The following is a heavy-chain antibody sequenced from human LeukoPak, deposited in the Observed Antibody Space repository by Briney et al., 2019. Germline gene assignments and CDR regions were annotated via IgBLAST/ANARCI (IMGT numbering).Heavy chain of an antibody. CDR1: GFTFSSYN. Sequence: GGSLRLSGAASGFTFSSYNVNWVRQAPGKGLDWVSIISRDSRTIIYADSVKGRFTISRDNARNSLYLQMNSLRAEDTAVYFCAASPPGGPIDYWGQGALVSVSS. V-gene: IGHV3-21*01. CDR2: ISRDSRTI. D-gene: IGHD3-16*01. CDR3: AASPPGGPIDY. J-gene: IGHJ4*02.